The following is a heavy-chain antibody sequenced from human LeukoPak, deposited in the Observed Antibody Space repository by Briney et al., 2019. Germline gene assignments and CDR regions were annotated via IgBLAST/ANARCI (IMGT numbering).Heavy chain of an antibody. CDR3: ARVGSGTYIDNFYMDV. Sequence: SVKVSCKASGGTFSSYIISWVRQAPGQGLEWMGRLIPVFHTPKYAQKFQGRVTITTDASTNTAYMELSSLRSEDTAVYYCARVGSGTYIDNFYMDVWGKGTTVIV. V-gene: IGHV1-69*05. J-gene: IGHJ6*03. D-gene: IGHD1-1*01. CDR2: LIPVFHTP. CDR1: GGTFSSYI.